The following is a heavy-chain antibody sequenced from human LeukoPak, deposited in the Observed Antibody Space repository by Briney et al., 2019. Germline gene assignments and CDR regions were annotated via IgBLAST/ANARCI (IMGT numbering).Heavy chain of an antibody. CDR3: ASSVDTAMVRPFDY. CDR2: IIPIFGTA. V-gene: IGHV1-69*05. Sequence: SVKVSCKASGGTFSSYAISWVRQAAGQGLEWMGGIIPIFGTANYAQKFQGRVTITTDESTSTAYMELSSLRSEDTAVYYCASSVDTAMVRPFDYWGQGTLVTVSS. CDR1: GGTFSSYA. J-gene: IGHJ4*02. D-gene: IGHD5-18*01.